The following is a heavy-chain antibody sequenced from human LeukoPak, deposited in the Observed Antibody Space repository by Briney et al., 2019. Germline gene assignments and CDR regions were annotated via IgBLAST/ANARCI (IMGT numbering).Heavy chain of an antibody. CDR1: GFTFNNYA. V-gene: IGHV3-30*02. CDR2: IRYDGSNK. Sequence: GGSLRLSCAGSGFTFNNYAMHWVRQAPGKGLEWVAFIRYDGSNKYYADSVKGRFTISRDNSKNTLYLQMNSLRAEDTAVYYCAKDPGQLLLNYYYYYYMDVWGKGTTVTISS. J-gene: IGHJ6*03. D-gene: IGHD2-2*01. CDR3: AKDPGQLLLNYYYYYYMDV.